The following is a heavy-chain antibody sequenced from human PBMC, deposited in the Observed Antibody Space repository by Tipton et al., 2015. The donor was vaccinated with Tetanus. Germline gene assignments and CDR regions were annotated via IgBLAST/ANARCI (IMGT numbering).Heavy chain of an antibody. V-gene: IGHV4-59*06. CDR2: IYYTGNT. J-gene: IGHJ4*02. CDR3: ARRSVSARFDD. CDR1: GGSISTYH. Sequence: LRLSCTVSGGSISTYHWNWIRQSPGKGLEWIGYIYYTGNTYYNPSLKSRVTISVGTSKNQFSLKLSSVTAADTAVYYCARRSVSARFDDWGQGTLVTVSS. D-gene: IGHD6-6*01.